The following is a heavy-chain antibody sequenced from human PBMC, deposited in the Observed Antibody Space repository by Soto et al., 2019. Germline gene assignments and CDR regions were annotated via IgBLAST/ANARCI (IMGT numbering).Heavy chain of an antibody. V-gene: IGHV1-69*13. CDR1: GGTFSSYA. CDR3: ARVTRVVTAIGRPEDSDYYYGMDV. D-gene: IGHD2-21*02. CDR2: IIPIFGTA. J-gene: IGHJ6*02. Sequence: SVKVSCKASGGTFSSYAISWVRQAPGQGLEWMGGIIPIFGTANYAQKFQGRVTITADESTSTAYMELSSLRSEDTAVYYCARVTRVVTAIGRPEDSDYYYGMDVWGQGTTVTSP.